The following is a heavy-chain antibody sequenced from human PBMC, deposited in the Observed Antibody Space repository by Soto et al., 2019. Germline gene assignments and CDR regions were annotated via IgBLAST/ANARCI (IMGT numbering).Heavy chain of an antibody. D-gene: IGHD3-3*01. CDR1: GGSISSGGYS. V-gene: IGHV4-30-2*01. CDR2: IYHSGST. CDR3: TTDFRDGALTTIFGVVITDYYYYGMDV. J-gene: IGHJ6*02. Sequence: SETLSLTCAVSGGSISSGGYSWSWIRQPPGKGLEWIGYIYHSGSTYYNPSLKSRVTISVDRSKNQFSLKLSSVTAADTAVYYCTTDFRDGALTTIFGVVITDYYYYGMDVWDQGTTVTVSS.